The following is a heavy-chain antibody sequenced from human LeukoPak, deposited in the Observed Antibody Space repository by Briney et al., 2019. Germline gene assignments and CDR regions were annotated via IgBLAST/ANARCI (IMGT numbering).Heavy chain of an antibody. CDR1: GGSFSGYY. Sequence: PSETLSLTCAVYGGSFSGYYWSWIRQPPGKGLEWIGEINHSGSTNYNPSLKSRVTISVDTSKNQFSLKLSSVTAADTAVYYCARHIYSGYAVSGWDYWGQGTLVTVSS. J-gene: IGHJ4*02. CDR3: ARHIYSGYAVSGWDY. V-gene: IGHV4-34*01. CDR2: INHSGST. D-gene: IGHD5-12*01.